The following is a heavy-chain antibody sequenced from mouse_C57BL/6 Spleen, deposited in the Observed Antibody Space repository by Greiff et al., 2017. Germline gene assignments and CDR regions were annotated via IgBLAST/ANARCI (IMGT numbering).Heavy chain of an antibody. J-gene: IGHJ1*03. Sequence: QVQLQQPGAELVKPGASVKLSCKASGYTFTSYWMHWVKQRPGQGLEWIGMIHPNSGSTNYNEKFKSKATLTVDKSSSTAYMQLSSLTSEDSAVYYCARESITTVVEGYFDVWGTGTTVTVSS. V-gene: IGHV1-64*01. D-gene: IGHD1-1*01. CDR1: GYTFTSYW. CDR3: ARESITTVVEGYFDV. CDR2: IHPNSGST.